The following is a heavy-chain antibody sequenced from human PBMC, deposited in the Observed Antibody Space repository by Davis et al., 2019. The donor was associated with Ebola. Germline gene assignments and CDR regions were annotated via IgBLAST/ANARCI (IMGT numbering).Heavy chain of an antibody. CDR3: ARVASGWGVYGMDV. Sequence: PGGSLRLSCAASGFTFSNYAMSWVRQAPGKGLEWIGYIYYSGSTNYNPSLKSRVTISVDTSKNQFSLKLSSVTAADTAVYYCARVASGWGVYGMDVWGQGTTVTVSS. CDR1: GFTFSNYA. D-gene: IGHD6-19*01. V-gene: IGHV4-59*01. CDR2: IYYSGST. J-gene: IGHJ6*02.